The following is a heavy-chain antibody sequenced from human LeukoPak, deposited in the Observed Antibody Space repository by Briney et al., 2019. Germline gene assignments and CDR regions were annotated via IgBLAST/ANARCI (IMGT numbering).Heavy chain of an antibody. CDR3: ARDQDYDYVWGSFHAFDI. V-gene: IGHV4-38-2*02. CDR2: IYHSGST. D-gene: IGHD3-16*01. CDR1: GYSISSGYY. J-gene: IGHJ3*02. Sequence: SETLSLTCTVSGYSISSGYYWGWIRQPPGKGLEWIGSIYHSGSTYYNPSLKSRVTISVDTSKNQFSLKLSSVTAADTAVYYCARDQDYDYVWGSFHAFDIWGQGTMVTVSS.